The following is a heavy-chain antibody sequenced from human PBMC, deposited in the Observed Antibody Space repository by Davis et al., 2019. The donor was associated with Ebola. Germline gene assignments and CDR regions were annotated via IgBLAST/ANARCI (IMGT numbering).Heavy chain of an antibody. D-gene: IGHD6-19*01. Sequence: GESLKISCAASGFTFSDYYMSWIRQAPGKGLEWVSYISSSSSYTNYADSVKGRFTISRDNAKNSMYLQMNSLRAEDTAVYYCAKDQWSVAGTRGWFDPWGQGTLVTVSS. CDR1: GFTFSDYY. J-gene: IGHJ5*02. CDR3: AKDQWSVAGTRGWFDP. V-gene: IGHV3-11*05. CDR2: ISSSSSYT.